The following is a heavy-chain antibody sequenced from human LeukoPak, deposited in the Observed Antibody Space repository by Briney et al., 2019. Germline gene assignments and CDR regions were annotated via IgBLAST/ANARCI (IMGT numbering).Heavy chain of an antibody. CDR1: GGSFSGYY. CDR2: INHSGST. J-gene: IGHJ4*02. D-gene: IGHD3-16*02. V-gene: IGHV4-34*01. CDR3: ARLNRVITFGGVIVQYFDY. Sequence: PSETLSLTCAVYGGSFSGYYWSWIRQPPGKGLEWIGEINHSGSTNYNPSLKSRVTISVDTSKNQFSLKLSSVTAADTAVYYCARLNRVITFGGVIVQYFDYWGQGTLVTVSS.